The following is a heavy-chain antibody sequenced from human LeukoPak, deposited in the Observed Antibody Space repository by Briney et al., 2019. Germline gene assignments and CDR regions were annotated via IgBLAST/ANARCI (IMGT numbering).Heavy chain of an antibody. Sequence: GGSLRLSCAASGFTFSNYWMSWVRQAPGKGLEWVSYISSSSTIYYANSVKGRFTMSRDNAKNSLYLQMNSLRDEDTAVYYCARDQYGAYAIDYWGQGTLVTVSS. CDR1: GFTFSNYW. CDR2: ISSSSTI. J-gene: IGHJ4*02. CDR3: ARDQYGAYAIDY. D-gene: IGHD4-17*01. V-gene: IGHV3-69-1*01.